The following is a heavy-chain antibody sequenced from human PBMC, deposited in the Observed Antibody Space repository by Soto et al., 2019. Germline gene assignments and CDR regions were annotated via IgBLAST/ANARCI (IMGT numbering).Heavy chain of an antibody. Sequence: LRLSCAASGFTFSSSSMNWVRQAPGKGLEWVSSISSSSSYLYYADSVKGRFTISRDNAENSLYLQMKSLRAEDTAVYYCARDILTRVTNWFDPWGQGTPVTVYS. CDR2: ISSSSSYL. J-gene: IGHJ5*02. CDR1: GFTFSSSS. D-gene: IGHD4-17*01. CDR3: ARDILTRVTNWFDP. V-gene: IGHV3-21*01.